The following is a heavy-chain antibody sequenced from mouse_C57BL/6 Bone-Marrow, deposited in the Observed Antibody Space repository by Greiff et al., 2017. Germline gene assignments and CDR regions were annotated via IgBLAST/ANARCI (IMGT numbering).Heavy chain of an antibody. D-gene: IGHD2-5*01. CDR3: ARGGYSNYVNAMDY. CDR2: ISYDGSN. Sequence: EVQLQQSGPGLVKPSQSLSLTCSVTGYSITSGYYWNWIRQFPGNKLEWMGYISYDGSNNYNPSLKNRISITRDTSKNHFFLKLNSVTTEDTATYYCARGGYSNYVNAMDYWGQGTSVTVSS. CDR1: GYSITSGYY. V-gene: IGHV3-6*01. J-gene: IGHJ4*01.